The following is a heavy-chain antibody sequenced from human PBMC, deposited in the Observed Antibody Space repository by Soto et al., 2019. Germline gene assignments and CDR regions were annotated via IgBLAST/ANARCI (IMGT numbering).Heavy chain of an antibody. CDR1: GGSFSREA. J-gene: IGHJ3*01. CDR2: TLPIFGTA. Sequence: QVQLVQSGAEVKNPGSSVKVSCKASGGSFSREAINWVRQAPGQGPEWMGATLPIFGTAAYAQQCQGRVTTTAGASTTTAYMELSSLRSEDRAGIYWARGQEFGGNSDSLDGWGQGTLVTVS. V-gene: IGHV1-69*12. CDR3: ARGQEFGGNSDSLDG. D-gene: IGHD2-15*01.